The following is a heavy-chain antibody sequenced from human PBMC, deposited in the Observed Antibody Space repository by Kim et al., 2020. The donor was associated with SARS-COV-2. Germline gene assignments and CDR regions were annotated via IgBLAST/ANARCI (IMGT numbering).Heavy chain of an antibody. CDR3: ARDRGSIAAAFFDY. V-gene: IGHV4-39*07. J-gene: IGHJ4*01. CDR2: IYYSGST. CDR1: GGSISSSSYY. D-gene: IGHD6-13*01. Sequence: SETLSLTCTVSGGSISSSSYYWGWIRQPPGKGLEWIGSIYYSGSTYYNPSLKSRVTISVDTSKNQFSLKLSSVTAADTAVYYCARDRGSIAAAFFDYWG.